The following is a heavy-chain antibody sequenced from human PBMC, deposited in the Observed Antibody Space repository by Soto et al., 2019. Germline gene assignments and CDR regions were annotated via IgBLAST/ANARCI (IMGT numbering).Heavy chain of an antibody. D-gene: IGHD6-25*01. CDR2: ISGSGGST. V-gene: IGHV3-23*01. J-gene: IGHJ4*02. CDR1: GFTFSSYA. Sequence: AGGSLRLSCAASGFTFSSYAMSWVRQAPGKGLEWVSAISGSGGSTYYADSVKGRFTISRDNSKNTLYLQMSSLRAEDTAIYYCAKDREAAAGLGWGQGTLVTVS. CDR3: AKDREAAAGLG.